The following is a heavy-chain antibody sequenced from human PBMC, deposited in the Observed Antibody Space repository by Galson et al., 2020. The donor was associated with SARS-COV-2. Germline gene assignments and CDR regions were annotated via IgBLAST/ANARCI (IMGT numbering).Heavy chain of an antibody. J-gene: IGHJ4*02. CDR1: GESLTAYY. CDR2: INHSGIT. Sequence: ETSETLSLTCAVSGESLTAYYWSWIRQTPGKGLEWIGEINHSGITKNNPTLKSRPTISVDTPKNPFSLKLDSVTAADTAVYSCARAPSRTYGFWGGPGKCDSWGQGTLVTVSS. D-gene: IGHD3-3*01. CDR3: ARAPSRTYGFWGGPGKCDS. V-gene: IGHV4-34*04.